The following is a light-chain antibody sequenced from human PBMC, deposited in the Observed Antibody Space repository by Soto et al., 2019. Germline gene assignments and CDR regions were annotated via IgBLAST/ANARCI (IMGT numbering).Light chain of an antibody. Sequence: QSVLTQPPSASAAPGHKVTISCSGSSSNIRNSYVSWYQQLPGTAPKLLIYENDKRPSGIPDRFSGSKSGTSATLGITGLQTGDEADYYCGTWDSSLSAYVFGTGTKVTVL. CDR2: END. CDR1: SSNIRNSY. CDR3: GTWDSSLSAYV. J-gene: IGLJ1*01. V-gene: IGLV1-51*01.